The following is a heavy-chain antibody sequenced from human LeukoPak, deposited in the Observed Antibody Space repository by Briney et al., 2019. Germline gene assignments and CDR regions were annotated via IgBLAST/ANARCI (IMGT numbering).Heavy chain of an antibody. J-gene: IGHJ6*02. CDR1: GYTFTSYG. CDR2: IIPIFGTA. Sequence: GASVKVSCKASGYTFTSYGISWVRQAPGQGLEWMGGIIPIFGTANYAQKFQGRVTITADESTSTAYMELSSLRSEDTAVYYCAREWWSNYYGMDVWGQGTTVTVSS. V-gene: IGHV1-69*13. D-gene: IGHD2-15*01. CDR3: AREWWSNYYGMDV.